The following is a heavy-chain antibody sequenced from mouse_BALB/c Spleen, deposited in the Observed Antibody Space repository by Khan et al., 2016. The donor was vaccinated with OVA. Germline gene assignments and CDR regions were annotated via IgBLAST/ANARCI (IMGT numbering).Heavy chain of an antibody. CDR1: GYSITGGYS. Sequence: EVQLQESGPDLVKPSQSLSLTCTVTGYSITGGYSWHWIRQFPGNKLEWMGYIHYSGSTNYNPSLKSRISITRDTSKNQFFLQLNSVTTEDTATYYCARSGTTVVAYWYFDVWGAGTTVTDAS. J-gene: IGHJ1*01. D-gene: IGHD1-1*01. CDR3: ARSGTTVVAYWYFDV. V-gene: IGHV3-1*02. CDR2: IHYSGST.